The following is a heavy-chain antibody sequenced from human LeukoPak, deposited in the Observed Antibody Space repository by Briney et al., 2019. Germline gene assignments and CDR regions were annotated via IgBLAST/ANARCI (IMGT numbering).Heavy chain of an antibody. J-gene: IGHJ6*03. CDR2: FDPEDGET. CDR1: GYTFTSYD. Sequence: ASVKVSCKASGYTFTSYDINWVRQAPGKGLEWMGGFDPEDGETIYAQKFQGRVTMTEDTSTDTAYMELSSLRSEDTAVYYCATGDKGAILTGYNYYFYMDVWGKGTTVTISS. CDR3: ATGDKGAILTGYNYYFYMDV. D-gene: IGHD3-9*01. V-gene: IGHV1-24*01.